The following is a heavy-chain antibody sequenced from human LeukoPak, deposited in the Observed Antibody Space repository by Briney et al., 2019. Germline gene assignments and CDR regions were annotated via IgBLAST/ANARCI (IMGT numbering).Heavy chain of an antibody. CDR2: IKSKTDGGTT. CDR1: GFTFSNTW. V-gene: IGHV3-15*01. J-gene: IGHJ4*02. Sequence: GGSLRLSCAASGFTFSNTWMSWIRQAPGKGLEWVGRIKSKTDGGTTDYAAPGKGRFTISRDDSKNTLYLQMNSLKTEGTAVYYCTSHWGAYDYWGQRTLVTVSS. CDR3: TSHWGAYDY. D-gene: IGHD7-27*01.